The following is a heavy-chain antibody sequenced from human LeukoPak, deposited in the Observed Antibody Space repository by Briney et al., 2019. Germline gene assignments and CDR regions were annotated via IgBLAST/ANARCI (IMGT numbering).Heavy chain of an antibody. D-gene: IGHD3-22*01. V-gene: IGHV4-30-4*08. CDR2: IYYSGST. CDR1: GGSISSGGYY. J-gene: IGHJ5*02. Sequence: SETLSLTCTVSGGSISSGGYYWSWIRQHPGKGLEWIGYIYYSGSTYYNPSLKSRVSLSMDTSKNQLSLNLSSVTAADTALYYCTRVDSGGYYLYNWFDPWGQGTLVTVSS. CDR3: TRVDSGGYYLYNWFDP.